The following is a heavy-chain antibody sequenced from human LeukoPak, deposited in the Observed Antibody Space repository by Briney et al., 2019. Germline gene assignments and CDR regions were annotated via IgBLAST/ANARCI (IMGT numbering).Heavy chain of an antibody. Sequence: SQTLSFTCTVSGGSVSSGGYSWPWIRQPPGKGVEWIADIYHSGSTYSNPALKSLLTISVDSSNNQNCRKLSSVPAADTAVYFCARQGYTYADDFWGQGTLVTVSS. CDR3: ARQGYTYADDF. D-gene: IGHD5-18*01. V-gene: IGHV4-30-2*01. J-gene: IGHJ4*02. CDR2: IYHSGST. CDR1: GGSVSSGGYS.